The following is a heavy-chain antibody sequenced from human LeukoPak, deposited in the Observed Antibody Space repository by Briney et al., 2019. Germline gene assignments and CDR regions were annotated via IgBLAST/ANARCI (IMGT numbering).Heavy chain of an antibody. CDR2: INPSGGST. Sequence: ASVKVSCKASGYTFTSYYMHWVRQAPGQGLEWMGIINPSGGSTSYAQKFQGRVTITADESTSTAYMELSSLRSEDTAVYYCARDRGSYFSWFDPWGQGTLVTVSS. D-gene: IGHD1-26*01. V-gene: IGHV1-46*01. J-gene: IGHJ5*02. CDR1: GYTFTSYY. CDR3: ARDRGSYFSWFDP.